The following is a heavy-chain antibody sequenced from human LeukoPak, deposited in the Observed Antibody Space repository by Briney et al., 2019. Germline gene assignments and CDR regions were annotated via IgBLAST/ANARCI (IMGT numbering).Heavy chain of an antibody. CDR3: ARSGLGIQLPRY. J-gene: IGHJ4*02. V-gene: IGHV3-23*01. CDR1: GFTFSTYA. CDR2: ISGSGDST. Sequence: PGGSLRLSCAASGFTFSTYAVNWVRQAPGKGLEWVSTISGSGDSTYYADSVKGRFTISRDNAKNTLYLQMNSLRAEDTAVYYCARSGLGIQLPRYWGQGTLVTVSS. D-gene: IGHD5-18*01.